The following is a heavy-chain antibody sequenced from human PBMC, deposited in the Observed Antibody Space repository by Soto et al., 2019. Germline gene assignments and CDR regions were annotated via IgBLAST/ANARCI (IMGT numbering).Heavy chain of an antibody. CDR1: GGSFSGYY. Sequence: SETLSLTCAVHGGSFSGYYWSWVRQPPGKGLELIAYIYYSGSTNYNPSLKSRVTISVDTSRNQFSLKLSSVTAADTAVYYCARSDDILTGSFPNWFDPWGQGTLVTVSS. CDR2: IYYSGST. V-gene: IGHV4-59*01. CDR3: ARSDDILTGSFPNWFDP. J-gene: IGHJ5*02. D-gene: IGHD3-9*01.